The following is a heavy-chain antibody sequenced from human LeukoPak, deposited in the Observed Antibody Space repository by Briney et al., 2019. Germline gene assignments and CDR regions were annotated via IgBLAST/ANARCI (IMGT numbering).Heavy chain of an antibody. CDR3: ARVSSTGSSPSMDV. J-gene: IGHJ6*02. Sequence: SQTLSLTCTVSGGSISSGDYYWSWIRQPPGKGLEWIGYIYYSGSTYYNPSLKSRVTISVDTSKNQFSLKLSSVTAADTAVYYCARVSSTGSSPSMDVWGQGTTVTVSS. CDR2: IYYSGST. V-gene: IGHV4-30-4*01. CDR1: GGSISSGDYY. D-gene: IGHD3-10*01.